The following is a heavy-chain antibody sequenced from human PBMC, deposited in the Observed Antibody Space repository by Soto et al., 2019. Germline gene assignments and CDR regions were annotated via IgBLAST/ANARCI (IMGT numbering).Heavy chain of an antibody. V-gene: IGHV3-9*01. CDR3: ARDLGLWPDY. Sequence: GGSLRLSCAASGFSFDDYAMHWVRQAPGKGLEWGSGFSWNSAITGYADSVKGRFTISRDNAKNSLYLQMNSLRGEDTAVYYCARDLGLWPDYWGQGTLVTVSS. J-gene: IGHJ4*02. CDR2: FSWNSAIT. CDR1: GFSFDDYA. D-gene: IGHD5-18*01.